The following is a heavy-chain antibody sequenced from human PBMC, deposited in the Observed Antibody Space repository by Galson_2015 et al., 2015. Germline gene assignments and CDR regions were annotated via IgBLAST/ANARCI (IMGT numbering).Heavy chain of an antibody. CDR1: GFTFSSYA. V-gene: IGHV3-21*01. J-gene: IGHJ4*02. CDR2: ISGDRLYI. Sequence: SLRLSCAASGFTFSSYAMHWVRQTPGKGLEWVSSISGDRLYIYYADSMRGRFTISRDNSKNSLYLQMNSLRAEDTAVYYCARSPMKTYLDYWGQGILVTVAS. CDR3: ARSPMKTYLDY.